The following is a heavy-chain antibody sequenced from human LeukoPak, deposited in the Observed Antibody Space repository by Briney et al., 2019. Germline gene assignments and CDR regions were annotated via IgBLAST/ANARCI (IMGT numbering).Heavy chain of an antibody. CDR3: ARDKVAGMFDY. D-gene: IGHD6-19*01. J-gene: IGHJ4*02. CDR1: GGSISSYY. CDR2: IYYGGST. V-gene: IGHV4-59*01. Sequence: SETLSLTCTVSGGSISSYYWSWIRQPPGKGLEWIGYIYYGGSTNYNPSLKSRVTISVDTSKNQLSLRLSSVTAADTAVYYCARDKVAGMFDYWGQGTLVTVSS.